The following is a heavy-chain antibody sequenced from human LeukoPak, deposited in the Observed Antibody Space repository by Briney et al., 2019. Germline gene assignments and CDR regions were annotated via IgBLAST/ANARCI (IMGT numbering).Heavy chain of an antibody. D-gene: IGHD3-3*01. J-gene: IGHJ4*02. CDR3: ARDSSDFWSGRGDY. CDR1: GGTFSSYA. CDR2: IIPILGIA. V-gene: IGHV1-69*04. Sequence: EASVKVSCKASGGTFSSYAISWVRQAPGQGLEWMGRIIPILGIANYAQKFQGRVTVTTDTSTSTAHMELRSLRSDDTAVYYCARDSSDFWSGRGDYWGQGTLVTVSS.